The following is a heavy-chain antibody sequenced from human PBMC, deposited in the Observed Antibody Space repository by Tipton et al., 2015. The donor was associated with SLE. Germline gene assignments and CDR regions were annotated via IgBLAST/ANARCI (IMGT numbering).Heavy chain of an antibody. V-gene: IGHV3-11*01. Sequence: SLRLSCAASGFTFSDYYMTWIRQAPGKGLEWVSCISSSSATIYYADSVKGRFTISRDNAKQTMYLQMDSLRAEDTAMYYCARLNLVDGIIITWFENWGQGTLVTVSS. CDR2: ISSSSATI. CDR1: GFTFSDYY. J-gene: IGHJ4*02. CDR3: ARLNLVDGIIITWFEN. D-gene: IGHD3-10*01.